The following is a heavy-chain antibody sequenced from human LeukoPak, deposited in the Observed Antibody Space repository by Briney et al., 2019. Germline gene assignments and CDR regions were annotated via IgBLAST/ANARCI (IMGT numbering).Heavy chain of an antibody. J-gene: IGHJ3*02. V-gene: IGHV3-23*01. Sequence: GGSLRLSCAASGFTFSSYSMNWVRQAPGKGLEWVSAISGSGGSTYYADSVKGRFTISRDNSKNTLYLQMNSLRAEDTAVYYCAKDLWELPDAFDIWGQGIMVTVSS. CDR1: GFTFSSYS. CDR3: AKDLWELPDAFDI. D-gene: IGHD1-26*01. CDR2: ISGSGGST.